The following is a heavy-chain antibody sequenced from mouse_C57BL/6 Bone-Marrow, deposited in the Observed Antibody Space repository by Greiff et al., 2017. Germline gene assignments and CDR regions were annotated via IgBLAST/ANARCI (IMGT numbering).Heavy chain of an antibody. J-gene: IGHJ4*01. CDR2: IYPGDGDT. Sequence: QVQLKESGPELVKPGASVKISCKASGYAFSSSWMNWVKQRPGKGLEWIGRIYPGDGDTNYNGKFKGKATLTADKSSSTAYMQLSSLTSEDSAVYFCARTRWLIPPMDYWGQGTSVTVSS. CDR1: GYAFSSSW. V-gene: IGHV1-82*01. D-gene: IGHD2-3*01. CDR3: ARTRWLIPPMDY.